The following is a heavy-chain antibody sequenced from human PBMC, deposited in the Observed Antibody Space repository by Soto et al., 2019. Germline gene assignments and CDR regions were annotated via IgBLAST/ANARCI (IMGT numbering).Heavy chain of an antibody. CDR3: THATSGYDSVWGSYRPVFDY. Sequence: QITLKESGPTLVKPTQTVTLTCTFSGFSLTTSGVGVGWIRQPPGKAPEWLALIYWAGYKRYSPSLKNRLTTTKDTSKVQVVLTLTYMAPADTATYYCTHATSGYDSVWGSYRPVFDYWGQGILVTVSS. CDR1: GFSLTTSGVG. D-gene: IGHD3-16*02. J-gene: IGHJ4*02. V-gene: IGHV2-5*02. CDR2: IYWAGYK.